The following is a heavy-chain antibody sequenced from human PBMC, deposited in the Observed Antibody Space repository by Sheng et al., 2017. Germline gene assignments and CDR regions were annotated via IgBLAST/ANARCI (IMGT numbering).Heavy chain of an antibody. D-gene: IGHD5-12*01. CDR2: ISGSGGST. V-gene: IGHV3-23*01. CDR3: AKAESSWVATIMFLPFDY. J-gene: IGHJ4*02. CDR1: GFTFSSYA. Sequence: EVQLLESGGGLVQPGGSLRLSCAASGFTFSSYAMSWVRQAPGKGLEWVSAISGSGGSTYYADSVKGRFTISRDNSKNTLYLQMNSLRAEDTAVYYCAKAESSWVATIMFLPFDYWGQGTLVT.